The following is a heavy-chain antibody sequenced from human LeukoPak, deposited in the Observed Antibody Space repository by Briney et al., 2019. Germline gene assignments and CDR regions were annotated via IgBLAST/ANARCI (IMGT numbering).Heavy chain of an antibody. D-gene: IGHD4-17*01. Sequence: GGSLRLSCAASGFTFSDYYMSWIRQAPGKGLEWVSYISSSGTTIYYADSVKGRFTISRDNDKNSLYLQMNSLRAEDTAVYYCARSSDYGDYTFDYWGQGTLVTVSS. V-gene: IGHV3-11*04. CDR1: GFTFSDYY. CDR3: ARSSDYGDYTFDY. CDR2: ISSSGTTI. J-gene: IGHJ4*02.